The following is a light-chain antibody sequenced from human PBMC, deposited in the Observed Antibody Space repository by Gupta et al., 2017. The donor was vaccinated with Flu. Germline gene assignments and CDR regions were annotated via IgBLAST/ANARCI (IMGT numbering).Light chain of an antibody. CDR1: QSRLYSSDNKNY. V-gene: IGKV4-1*01. Sequence: DPGMTHFPDSLAWSLGERATINCKSSQSRLYSSDNKNYFAWYQQKPGQPPKLLIYWASTRESGVPDRFSGSGSGTDFTLTISNLQAEDVAVYFCLQDLHTPRTFGGGTKVEIK. CDR3: LQDLHTPRT. J-gene: IGKJ4*01. CDR2: WAS.